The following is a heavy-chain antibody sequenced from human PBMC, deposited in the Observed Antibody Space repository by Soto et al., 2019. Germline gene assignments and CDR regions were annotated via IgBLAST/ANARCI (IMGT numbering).Heavy chain of an antibody. J-gene: IGHJ4*02. CDR1: GSSFGNDW. D-gene: IGHD1-1*01. CDR2: IKEDGSEK. V-gene: IGHV3-7*01. CDR3: ARAERNSKYHPLLS. Sequence: SLRLSGTASGSSFGNDWKGWVRQAPGKGLEWVANIKEDGSEKFSVDSLRDRFTISRDNARNSLYLKMNSLRADDTAVYYCARAERNSKYHPLLSWGQGTLVTVSS.